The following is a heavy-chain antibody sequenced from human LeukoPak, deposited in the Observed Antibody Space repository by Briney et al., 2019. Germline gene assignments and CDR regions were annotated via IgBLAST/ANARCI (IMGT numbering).Heavy chain of an antibody. V-gene: IGHV3-7*03. Sequence: PGGSLRLSCAASGFTFSSYWMTWVRQAPGKGLEWVANINQDGSDKYYVDSVKGRFTISRDNAKNSLYLQMNSLRVEDTAVYYCARDRSLGCDHWGQGILVIVSS. J-gene: IGHJ4*02. CDR3: ARDRSLGCDH. CDR2: INQDGSDK. D-gene: IGHD1-26*01. CDR1: GFTFSSYW.